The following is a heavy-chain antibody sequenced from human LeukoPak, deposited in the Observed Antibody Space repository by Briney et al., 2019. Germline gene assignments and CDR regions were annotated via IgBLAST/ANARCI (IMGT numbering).Heavy chain of an antibody. CDR1: GFTVSSNY. D-gene: IGHD3-3*01. CDR2: IYSGGST. V-gene: IGHV3-66*04. Sequence: GGSLRLSCAASGFTVSSNYMSWVRQAPGKGLEWVSVIYSGGSTYYADSVKGRFTISRDNSKNTLYLQMNSLRAEDTAVYYCAKQYYDFWSGYSDAFDIWGQGTMVTVSS. CDR3: AKQYYDFWSGYSDAFDI. J-gene: IGHJ3*02.